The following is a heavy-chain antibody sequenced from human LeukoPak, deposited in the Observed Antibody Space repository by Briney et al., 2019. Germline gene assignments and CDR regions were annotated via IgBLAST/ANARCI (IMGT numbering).Heavy chain of an antibody. CDR1: GCTFSTYD. J-gene: IGHJ4*02. CDR2: IYYSGST. V-gene: IGHV4-59*01. Sequence: PSETLTLTCAASGCTFSTYDLHWVRQPPGKGLEWIGYIYYSGSTNYNPSLKSRVTISVDTSNNQFSLNLSSVTAADTAVYYLARWERYNRWWYFHLESRGQGTLVTVSS. D-gene: IGHD1-14*01. CDR3: ARWERYNRWWYFHLES.